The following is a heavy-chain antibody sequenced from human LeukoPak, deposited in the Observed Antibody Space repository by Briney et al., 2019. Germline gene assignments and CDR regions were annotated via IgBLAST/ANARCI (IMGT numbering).Heavy chain of an antibody. D-gene: IGHD3-10*01. CDR2: IYNGGST. V-gene: IGHV4-61*01. CDR3: ARSQASGTYSGGY. Sequence: SETLSLTCTVSGGSVSSGSYYWSWIRQPPGKGLEWIGYIYNGGSTYHNPSLKSRVTISMDTSKNQFYLKLTSVTAADTAVYYCARSQASGTYSGGYWGQGTLVTVSS. J-gene: IGHJ4*02. CDR1: GGSVSSGSYY.